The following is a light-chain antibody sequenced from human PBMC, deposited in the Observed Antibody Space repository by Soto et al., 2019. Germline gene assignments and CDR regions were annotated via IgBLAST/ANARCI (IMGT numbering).Light chain of an antibody. CDR1: SGYSNYK. CDR3: GADHGSGGKV. CDR2: VGTGGIVG. Sequence: QAVVTQPPSASASLGASVTLTCTLSSGYSNYKVDWYQQRPGKGPRFVMRVGTGGIVGSKGDGIPDRFSVLGSGLNRYLTIKNIQEEDESDYHCGADHGSGGKVFGGGTKVTVL. J-gene: IGLJ2*01. V-gene: IGLV9-49*01.